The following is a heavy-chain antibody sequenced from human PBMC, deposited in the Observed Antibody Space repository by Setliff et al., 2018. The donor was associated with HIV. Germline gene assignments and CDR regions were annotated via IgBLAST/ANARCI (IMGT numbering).Heavy chain of an antibody. CDR1: GGSISRYY. CDR3: ARGLYSGYDRSLDY. V-gene: IGHV4-4*07. CDR2: FYTSGST. J-gene: IGHJ4*02. D-gene: IGHD5-12*01. Sequence: PSETLSLTCTVSGGSISRYYWSWIRQPAGKGLEWIGRFYTSGSTNYNPSLKSRVTMSLDTSKNQFSLKSSSVTAADTAVYYCARGLYSGYDRSLDYWGQGTLVTVSS.